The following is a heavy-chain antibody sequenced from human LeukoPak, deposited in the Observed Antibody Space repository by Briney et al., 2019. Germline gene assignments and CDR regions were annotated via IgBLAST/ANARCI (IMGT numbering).Heavy chain of an antibody. Sequence: GGSLRPSCAASGFTVSSNYMSWDRQAPGKGLEWVSVIYSGGSTYYADSVKGRFTISRDNSKNTLYLQMNSLRAEDTAVYYCARALVRIAAAIFEYYFDYWGQGTLVTVSS. CDR1: GFTVSSNY. CDR3: ARALVRIAAAIFEYYFDY. D-gene: IGHD6-13*01. J-gene: IGHJ4*02. CDR2: IYSGGST. V-gene: IGHV3-66*01.